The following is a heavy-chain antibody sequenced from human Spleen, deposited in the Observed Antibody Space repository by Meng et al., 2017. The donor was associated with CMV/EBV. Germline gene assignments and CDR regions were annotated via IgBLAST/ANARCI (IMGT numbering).Heavy chain of an antibody. V-gene: IGHV3-30*02. D-gene: IGHD3-9*01. CDR2: IRYDGTNQ. CDR3: AIRGGILTGYAFDH. CDR1: GFTFTTSG. Sequence: GESLKISCAASGFTFTTSGMQWVRQAPGKGLEWLAYIRYDGTNQYYADSVKGRLNISRDNSKNTLYLQMNRLRAEDTAVYYCAIRGGILTGYAFDHWGQGTLVTVSS. J-gene: IGHJ4*02.